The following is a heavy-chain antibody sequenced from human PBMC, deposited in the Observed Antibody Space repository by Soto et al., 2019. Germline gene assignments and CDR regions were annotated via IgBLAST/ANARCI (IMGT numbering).Heavy chain of an antibody. D-gene: IGHD3-3*01. J-gene: IGHJ5*02. Sequence: QVQLVQSGAEVKKPGASVKVSCKASGYTFTSYDINWVRQATGQGLEWMGWMNPNSGNTGYAQKFQGRVTMTRNTSISTADMELGSLRSEDTAVYYCARRRRRFLEWLLEDWFDPWGQGTLVTVSS. CDR3: ARRRRRFLEWLLEDWFDP. CDR1: GYTFTSYD. CDR2: MNPNSGNT. V-gene: IGHV1-8*01.